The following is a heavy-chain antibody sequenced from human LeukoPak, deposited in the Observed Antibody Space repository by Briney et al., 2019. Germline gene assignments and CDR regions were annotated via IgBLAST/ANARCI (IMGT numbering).Heavy chain of an antibody. CDR1: GFTFSSYG. CDR3: AKGSDYYGSGSYYDY. Sequence: PGGSLRLSCAASGFTFSSYGMHWVRQAPGKGLEWVAVISYDGSNKYYVDSVKGRFTISRDNSKNTLYLQMNSLRAEDTAVYYCAKGSDYYGSGSYYDYWGQGTLVTVSS. CDR2: ISYDGSNK. D-gene: IGHD3-10*01. J-gene: IGHJ4*02. V-gene: IGHV3-30*18.